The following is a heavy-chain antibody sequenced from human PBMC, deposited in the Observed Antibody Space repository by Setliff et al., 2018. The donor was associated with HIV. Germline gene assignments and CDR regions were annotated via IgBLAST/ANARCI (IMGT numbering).Heavy chain of an antibody. J-gene: IGHJ4*02. D-gene: IGHD3-22*01. Sequence: SETLSLTCDVSGFSISSRYYWGGIRQSPGKGLEWIGNIYHTGSSYYNPSLNDRATISLDTSKNQFSLKLNSVTAADTAVYYCAGDVLDLVISVYGFWGQGIQVTVSS. V-gene: IGHV4-38-2*02. CDR1: GFSISSRYY. CDR3: AGDVLDLVISVYGF. CDR2: IYHTGSS.